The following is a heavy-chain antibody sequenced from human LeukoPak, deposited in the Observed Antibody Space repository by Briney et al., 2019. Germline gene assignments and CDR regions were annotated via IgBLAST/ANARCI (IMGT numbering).Heavy chain of an antibody. D-gene: IGHD1-26*01. CDR1: GFTFSSYA. CDR3: ARGGWELLHRDGWEANY. V-gene: IGHV3-30-3*01. J-gene: IGHJ4*02. Sequence: PGRSLRLSCAASGFTFSSYAMHWVRQAPGKGLEWVAVISYDGSNKYYADPVKGRFTISRDNSKNTLYLQMNSLRAEDTAVYYCARGGWELLHRDGWEANYWGQGTLVTVSS. CDR2: ISYDGSNK.